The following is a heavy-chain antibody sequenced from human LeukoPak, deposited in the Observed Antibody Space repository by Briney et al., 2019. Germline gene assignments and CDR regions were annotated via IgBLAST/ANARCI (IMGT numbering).Heavy chain of an antibody. CDR1: GYSFANYW. D-gene: IGHD3-22*01. V-gene: IGHV5-51*01. J-gene: IGHJ4*02. CDR3: ARHETAYDSSAD. Sequence: GESLKISCKGSGYSFANYWIGWVGQMPGKGLEWMGIIYPGDSDTRYSPSFQGQVTISADKSISTAYLQWSSLKASDTAMYYCARHETAYDSSADWGRGTLVTVSS. CDR2: IYPGDSDT.